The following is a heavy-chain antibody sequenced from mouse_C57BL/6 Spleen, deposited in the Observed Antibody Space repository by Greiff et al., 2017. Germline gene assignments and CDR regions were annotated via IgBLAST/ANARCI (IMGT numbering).Heavy chain of an antibody. CDR1: GYTFTSYW. V-gene: IGHV1-64*01. CDR3: ARRDERDYFDY. CDR2: IHPNSGST. Sequence: VQLQQPGAELVKPGASVKLSCKASGYTFTSYWMHWVKQRPGQGLEWIGMIHPNSGSTNYNEKFKSKATLTVDKSSSTAYMKLSSLTSEDSAVYYCARRDERDYFDYWGQGTTLTVSS. J-gene: IGHJ2*01.